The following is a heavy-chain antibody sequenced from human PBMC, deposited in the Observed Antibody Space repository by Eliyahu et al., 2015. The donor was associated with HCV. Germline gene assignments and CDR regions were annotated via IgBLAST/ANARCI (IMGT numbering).Heavy chain of an antibody. J-gene: IGHJ6*02. Sequence: QVQLVESGGGVVQPGRSLRLSCAASGFTFSSYGMHWVXQAPGKGLEWVAVISYDGSNKYYADSVKGRFTISRDNSKNTLYLQMNSLRAEDTAVYYCAKDASAIFGVVSTYYYYYYGMDVWGQGTTVTVSS. CDR2: ISYDGSNK. V-gene: IGHV3-30*18. CDR3: AKDASAIFGVVSTYYYYYYGMDV. D-gene: IGHD3-3*01. CDR1: GFTFSSYG.